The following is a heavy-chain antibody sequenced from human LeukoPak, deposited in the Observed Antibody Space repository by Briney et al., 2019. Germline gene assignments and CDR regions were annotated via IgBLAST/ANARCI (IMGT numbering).Heavy chain of an antibody. V-gene: IGHV3-48*02. J-gene: IGHJ4*02. CDR1: GFALSSYN. CDR3: ARGGLSRFAY. CDR2: ISGSSSNT. Sequence: GGSLRLSCVASGFALSSYNMHWVRQAPGKGLEWVSYISGSSSNTNYADSVKGRFTISRDNAKNSLYLQMNSLRDEDTAVYYCARGGLSRFAYWGQGTLVTVSS. D-gene: IGHD3-16*02.